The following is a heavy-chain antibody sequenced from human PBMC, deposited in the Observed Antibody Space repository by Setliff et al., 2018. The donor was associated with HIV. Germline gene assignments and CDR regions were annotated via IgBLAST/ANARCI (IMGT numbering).Heavy chain of an antibody. CDR1: GFSLSTCGMC. CDR2: IDWDDDK. D-gene: IGHD5-18*01. Sequence: TFSGFSLSTCGMCVSWIRQPPGKALEWLARIDWDDDKYYSTSLKTRLTISKDTSKNQVVLTMTNMDPVDTATYYCAQIRADSDGYGALGFWGQGTLVTVSS. CDR3: AQIRADSDGYGALGF. V-gene: IGHV2-70*11. J-gene: IGHJ4*02.